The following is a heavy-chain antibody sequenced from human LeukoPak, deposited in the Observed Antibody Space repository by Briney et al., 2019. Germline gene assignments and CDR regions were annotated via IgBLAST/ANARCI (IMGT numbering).Heavy chain of an antibody. D-gene: IGHD3-10*01. Sequence: GGSPRLSCATSGFTFSVYWMYWVRQAPGKGLVWVSRISSDGSSTTYADSVKGRFTMSRDNAKNTLYLQMSSLRAEDTAVYYCARDRGAPDSFDLWGLGTMVTVSS. V-gene: IGHV3-74*01. J-gene: IGHJ3*01. CDR3: ARDRGAPDSFDL. CDR1: GFTFSVYW. CDR2: ISSDGSST.